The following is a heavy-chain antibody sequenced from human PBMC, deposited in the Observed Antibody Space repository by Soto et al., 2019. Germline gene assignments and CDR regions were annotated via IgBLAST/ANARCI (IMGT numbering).Heavy chain of an antibody. J-gene: IGHJ5*02. D-gene: IGHD2-15*01. CDR2: ISGSGGST. Sequence: EVQLLESGGGLVQPGGSLRLSCAASGFTFSSYAMSWVRQAPGKGLEWVSAISGSGGSTYYADSVKGRFTISRDNSKNALYLQMNSLRAEDTAVYSCAKRADIVVVVAATGFDPWGQGTLVTVSS. V-gene: IGHV3-23*01. CDR1: GFTFSSYA. CDR3: AKRADIVVVVAATGFDP.